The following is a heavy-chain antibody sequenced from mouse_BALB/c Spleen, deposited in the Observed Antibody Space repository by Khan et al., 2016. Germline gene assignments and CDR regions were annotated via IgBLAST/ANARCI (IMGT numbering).Heavy chain of an antibody. J-gene: IGHJ2*01. CDR2: IFPGNDTS. CDR3: AGGGGEPYFDY. Sequence: QVQLQQPGAELMKPGASVKISCKATGYTFSNYWIEWVKQRPGHGLEWIGEIFPGNDTSNYIEKFKGKATFTADTSSNTAYIQLSSLTSEDSAVYYCAGGGGEPYFDYWGQGTTLTVSS. V-gene: IGHV1-9*01. D-gene: IGHD2-13*01. CDR1: GYTFSNYW.